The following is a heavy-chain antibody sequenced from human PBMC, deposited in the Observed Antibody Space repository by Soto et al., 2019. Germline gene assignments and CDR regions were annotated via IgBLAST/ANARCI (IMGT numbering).Heavy chain of an antibody. Sequence: GRSLRLSCAASGFTFSSYSMNWVRQAPGKGLEWVSYISSSSSTIYYADSVKGRFTISRDNAKNSLYLQMNSLRDEDTAVYYCARTDYVYYYYYMDVWGKGTTVTVSS. J-gene: IGHJ6*03. CDR2: ISSSSSTI. D-gene: IGHD4-17*01. CDR1: GFTFSSYS. CDR3: ARTDYVYYYYYMDV. V-gene: IGHV3-48*02.